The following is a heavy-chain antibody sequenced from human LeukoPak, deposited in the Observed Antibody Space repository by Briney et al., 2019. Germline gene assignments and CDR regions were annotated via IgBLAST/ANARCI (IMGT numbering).Heavy chain of an antibody. Sequence: GGSLRLSCAASGFTVSSIHMSWVRQTPGKGLEWVSVIYGGGSTYYADSVKGRFTISRDNSKNTLYLQMNSLRAEDTAVYYCAGGSGYYLGNYWGQGTLVTVSS. CDR1: GFTVSSIH. D-gene: IGHD3-22*01. CDR2: IYGGGST. V-gene: IGHV3-53*01. CDR3: AGGSGYYLGNY. J-gene: IGHJ4*02.